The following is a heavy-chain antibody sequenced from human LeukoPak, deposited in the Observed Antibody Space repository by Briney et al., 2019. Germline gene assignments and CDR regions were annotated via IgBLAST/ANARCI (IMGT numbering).Heavy chain of an antibody. CDR2: IYYSGST. CDR1: GGSISSSTYY. D-gene: IGHD3-16*01. CDR3: ARGGAFDI. Sequence: SETLSLTCTVSGGSISSSTYYWGWLRQPPGKGLEWIGYIYYSGSTYYNPSLKSRVTISVDTSKNQFSLKLSSVTAADTAVYYCARGGAFDIWGQGTMVTVSS. V-gene: IGHV4-61*05. J-gene: IGHJ3*02.